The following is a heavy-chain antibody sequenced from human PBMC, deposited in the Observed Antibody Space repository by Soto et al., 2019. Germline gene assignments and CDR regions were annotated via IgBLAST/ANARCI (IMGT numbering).Heavy chain of an antibody. V-gene: IGHV1-46*01. CDR2: INPSGGST. J-gene: IGHJ6*02. CDR1: GYTFTSYY. CDR3: ARETYSSVLENYYGMDV. D-gene: IGHD6-19*01. Sequence: GASVKVSCKASGYTFTSYYMHWVRQAPGQGLEWMGIINPSGGSTSYAQKFQGRVTMTRDTSTSTVYMELSSLRSEDTAVYYCARETYSSVLENYYGMDVWGQGTTVTVSS.